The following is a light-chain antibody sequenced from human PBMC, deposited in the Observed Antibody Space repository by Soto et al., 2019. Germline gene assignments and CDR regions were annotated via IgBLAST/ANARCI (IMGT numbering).Light chain of an antibody. Sequence: EIVLTQSPATLSLSPVERATLSCSASQSVSSYLAWYQQKPGQAPRLLIYDASNRATGIPARFSGSGSGTDFTLTISSLEPEDFAVYYCQQRSNWPITFGQGTRWRL. CDR1: QSVSSY. V-gene: IGKV3-11*01. J-gene: IGKJ5*01. CDR2: DAS. CDR3: QQRSNWPIT.